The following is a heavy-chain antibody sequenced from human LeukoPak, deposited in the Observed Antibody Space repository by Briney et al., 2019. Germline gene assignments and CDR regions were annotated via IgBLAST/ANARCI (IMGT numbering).Heavy chain of an antibody. CDR1: AFTFSTYS. CDR3: ARESSVVRGVITDFDY. D-gene: IGHD3-10*01. Sequence: GGSLRLSCAASAFTFSTYSMNWVRQAPGKGLEWVASISGSSSYIYYADSVKGRFTISRDNAKNSLYLQMNSLRAEDTAVYYCARESSVVRGVITDFDYWGQGTLVTVSS. V-gene: IGHV3-21*01. CDR2: ISGSSSYI. J-gene: IGHJ4*02.